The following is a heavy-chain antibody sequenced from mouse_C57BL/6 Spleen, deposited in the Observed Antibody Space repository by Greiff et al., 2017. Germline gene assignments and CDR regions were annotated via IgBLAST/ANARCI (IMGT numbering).Heavy chain of an antibody. CDR1: GYTFTSYW. J-gene: IGHJ3*01. Sequence: QVQLQQPGAELVKPGTSVKLSCKASGYTFTSYWMQWVKQRPGQGLEWIGEIDPSDSYTNYNQKFKGKATLTVDTSSSTAYMQLSSLTSEDSAVYDLVMRKVRPCAHWGERNPVTVPA. D-gene: IGHD2-14*01. V-gene: IGHV1-50*01. CDR2: IDPSDSYT. CDR3: VMRKVRPCAH.